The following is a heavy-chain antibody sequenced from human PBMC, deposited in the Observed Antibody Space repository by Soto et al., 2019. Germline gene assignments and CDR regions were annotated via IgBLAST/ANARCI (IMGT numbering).Heavy chain of an antibody. J-gene: IGHJ4*02. CDR3: AVSLAAAGTCLDY. CDR1: GYTFTSYA. CDR2: INAGNGNT. D-gene: IGHD6-13*01. Sequence: QVQLVQSGAEVKKPGASVKVSCKASGYTFTSYAMHWVRQAPGQRLEWMGWINAGNGNTKYSQKFQGRVTITRDTSASTAYMELSSLRSEDTAVYYCAVSLAAAGTCLDYWGQGTLVTVSS. V-gene: IGHV1-3*01.